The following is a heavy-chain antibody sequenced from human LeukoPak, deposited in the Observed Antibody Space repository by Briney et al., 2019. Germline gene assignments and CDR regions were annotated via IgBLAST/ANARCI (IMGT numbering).Heavy chain of an antibody. CDR1: GYTFTGYY. V-gene: IGHV1-2*02. CDR3: ARDISAVGTYDY. Sequence: GASVKVSCKASGYTFTGYYIHWVRQAPGQGLEWMGWINPNSGGTNNAQNFQDRVIMTRDTSISTAYMELSRLRSDDTAVYYCARDISAVGTYDYWGQGTLVTVSS. CDR2: INPNSGGT. J-gene: IGHJ4*02. D-gene: IGHD6-13*01.